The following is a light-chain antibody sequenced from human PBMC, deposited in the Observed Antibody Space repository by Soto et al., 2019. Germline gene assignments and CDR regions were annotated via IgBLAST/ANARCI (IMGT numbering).Light chain of an antibody. V-gene: IGKV1-5*01. CDR3: QQYTNYPWT. CDR1: QCISSW. J-gene: IGKJ1*01. Sequence: DIQMTQSPPTLSASVGDRVTITCRASQCISSWLAWYQQRPGKAPNLLIYDVSSLESGVPSRFSGSGSGTEFTLTISSLQPDDFATYYCQQYTNYPWTFGQGTKVEIK. CDR2: DVS.